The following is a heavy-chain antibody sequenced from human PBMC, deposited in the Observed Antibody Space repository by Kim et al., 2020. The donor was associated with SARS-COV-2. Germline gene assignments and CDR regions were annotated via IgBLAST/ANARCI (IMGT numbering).Heavy chain of an antibody. Sequence: SETLSLTCTVSGGSMSFYYWSWIRQPPGKGLEWIGCIYNSGSANYNPSLKSRVTISVDTSKNQFSLKLTSVTAADTAVYYCARRGSSGYYNWFDPWGQGT. D-gene: IGHD3-22*01. J-gene: IGHJ5*02. CDR1: GGSMSFYY. CDR2: IYNSGSA. V-gene: IGHV4-59*08. CDR3: ARRGSSGYYNWFDP.